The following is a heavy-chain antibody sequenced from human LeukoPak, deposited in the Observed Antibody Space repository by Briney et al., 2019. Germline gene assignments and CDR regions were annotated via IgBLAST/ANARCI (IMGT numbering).Heavy chain of an antibody. CDR1: GYTFTSYG. D-gene: IGHD3-16*01. CDR2: ISAYNGNT. Sequence: ASVKVSCKASGYTFTSYGISWVRQAPGQGLEWIGWISAYNGNTNYAQKLQGRVTMTTDTSTSTAYMELRSLRSDDTAVYYCARDQHYDYVWGSFTDWGQGTLVTVSS. J-gene: IGHJ4*02. CDR3: ARDQHYDYVWGSFTD. V-gene: IGHV1-18*01.